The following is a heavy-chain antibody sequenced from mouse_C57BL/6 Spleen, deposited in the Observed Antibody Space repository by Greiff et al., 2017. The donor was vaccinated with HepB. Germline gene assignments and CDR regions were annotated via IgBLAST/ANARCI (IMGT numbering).Heavy chain of an antibody. CDR3: ASGLLRGGDY. CDR1: GYSFTDYN. Sequence: VQLQQSGPELVKPGASVKISCKASGYSFTDYNMNWVKQSNGKSLEWIGVINPNYGTTSYNQKFKDKATLTVDQSTSTAYMQLNSLTSEDTAVYYCASGLLRGGDYWGQGTSVTVSS. D-gene: IGHD1-1*01. CDR2: INPNYGTT. V-gene: IGHV1-39*01. J-gene: IGHJ4*01.